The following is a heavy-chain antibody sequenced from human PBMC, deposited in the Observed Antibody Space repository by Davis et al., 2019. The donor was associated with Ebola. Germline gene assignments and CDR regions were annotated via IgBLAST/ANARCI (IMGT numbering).Heavy chain of an antibody. CDR3: ARDRIAAAGGFDY. V-gene: IGHV4-4*08. J-gene: IGHJ4*02. Sequence: SETLSLTCSVSGGSISEYFWSWIRQSPGKGLEWIGYIYSSGTTKYNPSLKSRLTISLDKSKNQFSLKLTSVTAADTAVYYCARDRIAAAGGFDYWGQGTLVTVSS. CDR2: IYSSGTT. CDR1: GGSISEYF. D-gene: IGHD6-13*01.